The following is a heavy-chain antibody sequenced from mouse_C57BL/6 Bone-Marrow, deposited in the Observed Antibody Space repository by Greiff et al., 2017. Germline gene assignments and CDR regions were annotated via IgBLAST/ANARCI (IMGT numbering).Heavy chain of an antibody. D-gene: IGHD1-1*01. V-gene: IGHV1-54*01. CDR3: ARSYYGWFAY. CDR1: GYAFTNYL. CDR2: INPGSGGT. J-gene: IGHJ3*01. Sequence: QVQLQQSGAELVRPGTSVKVSCKASGYAFTNYLIEWVKQRPGQGLEWIGVINPGSGGTNYNEKFKGKATLTADKSSSTAYMQLSSLTSEDSAVYFCARSYYGWFAYWGKGTLVTVSA.